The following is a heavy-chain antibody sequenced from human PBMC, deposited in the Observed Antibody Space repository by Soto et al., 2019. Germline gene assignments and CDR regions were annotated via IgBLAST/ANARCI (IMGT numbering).Heavy chain of an antibody. J-gene: IGHJ5*02. CDR2: ISYDGRNK. CDR1: GFTFSNYA. CDR3: ARVPYCSSSGCYSWFDP. D-gene: IGHD2-2*01. Sequence: GGSLRLSCAASGFTFSNYAMHWVRQAPGKGPEWVAAISYDGRNKYYADSVKGRFTISRDNAKNTLYLQMNSLRAEDTAVYYCARVPYCSSSGCYSWFDPWGQGTLVTVSS. V-gene: IGHV3-30*03.